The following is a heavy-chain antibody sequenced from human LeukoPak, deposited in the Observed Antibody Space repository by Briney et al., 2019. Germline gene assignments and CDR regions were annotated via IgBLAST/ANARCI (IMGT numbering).Heavy chain of an antibody. Sequence: GGSLRLSCAASGFTFSSYWMSWIRQAPGKGLEWVANIKQDGSEKYYVDSVKGRFTISRDNAKNSLYLQMNSLRAEDTAVYYCARRRYHHNYYFDYWGQGTLVTVSS. D-gene: IGHD2-2*01. CDR2: IKQDGSEK. V-gene: IGHV3-7*01. CDR3: ARRRYHHNYYFDY. J-gene: IGHJ4*02. CDR1: GFTFSSYW.